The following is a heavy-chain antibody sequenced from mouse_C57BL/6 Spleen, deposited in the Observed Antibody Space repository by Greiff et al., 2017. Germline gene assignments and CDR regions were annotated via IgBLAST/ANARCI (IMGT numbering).Heavy chain of an antibody. J-gene: IGHJ1*03. CDR2: INPNNGGT. Sequence: EVQLQQSGPELVKPGASVKISCKASGYTFTDYYMNWVKQSHGKSLEWIGDINPNNGGTSYNQKFKGKATLTVVKSSSTAYMELRSLTSEVSAVYYCARYYYYGSSYWYFDVWGTGTTVTVSS. D-gene: IGHD1-1*01. V-gene: IGHV1-26*01. CDR1: GYTFTDYY. CDR3: ARYYYYGSSYWYFDV.